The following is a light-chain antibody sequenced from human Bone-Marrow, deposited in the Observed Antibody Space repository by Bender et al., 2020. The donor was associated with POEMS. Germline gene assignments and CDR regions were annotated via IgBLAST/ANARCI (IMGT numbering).Light chain of an antibody. CDR2: KDT. V-gene: IGLV3-25*03. Sequence: SYELTQPPSVSVSPGQTARITCSGDELSNQYTYWYQQKPGQAPVQVIYKDTQRPSGIPERFSGSSSGTTVTLTISGVRAEDEADYYCQSADSTGTYRIFGGGTKLTVL. J-gene: IGLJ2*01. CDR3: QSADSTGTYRI. CDR1: ELSNQY.